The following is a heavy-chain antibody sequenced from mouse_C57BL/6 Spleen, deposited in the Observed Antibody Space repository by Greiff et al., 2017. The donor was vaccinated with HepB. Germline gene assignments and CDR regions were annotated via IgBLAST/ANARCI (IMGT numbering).Heavy chain of an antibody. D-gene: IGHD2-3*01. CDR2: IDPETGGT. CDR3: TRGDDGYYFDY. CDR1: GYTFTDYE. Sequence: VQLQQSGAELVRPGASVTLSCKASGYTFTDYEMHWVKQTPVHGLEWIGAIDPETGGTAYNQKFKGKAILTADKSSSTAYMELRSLTSEDSAVYYGTRGDDGYYFDYWGQGSTLTVSS. J-gene: IGHJ2*01. V-gene: IGHV1-15*01.